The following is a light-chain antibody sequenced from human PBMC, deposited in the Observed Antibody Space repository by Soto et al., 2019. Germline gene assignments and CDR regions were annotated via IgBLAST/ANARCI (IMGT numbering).Light chain of an antibody. J-gene: IGKJ1*01. CDR1: RSVDTD. Sequence: EILMTHSPATLSVSPGDSATLSCRASRSVDTDLAWYQQKPGQAPRLLVFATSARATGVPDRFRGSRSGTDFTFTISSLQPEDSATYYCHQYYNRPPWTFGQGTKVDI. CDR2: ATS. V-gene: IGKV3-15*01. CDR3: HQYYNRPPWT.